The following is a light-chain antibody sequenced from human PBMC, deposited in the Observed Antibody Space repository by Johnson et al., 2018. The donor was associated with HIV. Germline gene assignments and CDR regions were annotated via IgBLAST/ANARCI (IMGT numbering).Light chain of an antibody. V-gene: IGLV1-51*02. CDR3: GTGASRLGFV. CDR1: SSNIGNNY. Sequence: HSVLTQPPSVSAAPGQKVTISCSGSSSNIGNNYVSWYQQLPGTAPKLLIYENNKRPSGIPDRFSGSKSGTSATLGITGLQTGDEADYYCGTGASRLGFVFGTGTKVTVL. J-gene: IGLJ1*01. CDR2: ENN.